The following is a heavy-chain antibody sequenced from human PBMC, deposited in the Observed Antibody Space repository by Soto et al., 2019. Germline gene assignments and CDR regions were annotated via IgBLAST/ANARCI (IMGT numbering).Heavy chain of an antibody. Sequence: GSLRLSCAAFGLTFSSYGMHWVRQVPGKGLEWVAAISYDGNKKNIADSVKGRFTISRDNSKNTLYLQMNSLRAEDTAVYYCASPGFSDTAMVPMDVWGQGTTVTVSS. D-gene: IGHD5-18*01. CDR2: ISYDGNKK. V-gene: IGHV3-30*03. J-gene: IGHJ6*02. CDR1: GLTFSSYG. CDR3: ASPGFSDTAMVPMDV.